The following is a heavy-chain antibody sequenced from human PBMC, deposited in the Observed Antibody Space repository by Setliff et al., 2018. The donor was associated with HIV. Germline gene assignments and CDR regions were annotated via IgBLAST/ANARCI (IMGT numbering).Heavy chain of an antibody. V-gene: IGHV5-51*01. D-gene: IGHD2-2*01. CDR2: IHPGDSDV. CDR3: ASPGYCSSPNCMNVFNF. Sequence: SLKISCKGSGYSFRSYWIGWVRQRPGKGPEWMGIIHPGDSDVKYSPSFQAQVTISADKSINTAYVQWSSLEASDTAMYYCASPGYCSSPNCMNVFNFWGHGTMVTVSS. J-gene: IGHJ3*01. CDR1: GYSFRSYW.